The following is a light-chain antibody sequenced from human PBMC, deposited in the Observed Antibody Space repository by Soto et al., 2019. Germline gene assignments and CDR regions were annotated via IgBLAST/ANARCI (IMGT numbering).Light chain of an antibody. CDR2: WAS. J-gene: IGKJ4*01. Sequence: DIVMTQSPDSLAVSLGERATINCKSSQSVLYSSNNKNYLAWYQQKPGQPPKLLIYWASTRESGVPDRFSGRGSGKDFTLTISSLQAEDVAVYYCKQYYSAPLTFGGGTKVEIK. V-gene: IGKV4-1*01. CDR1: QSVLYSSNNKNY. CDR3: KQYYSAPLT.